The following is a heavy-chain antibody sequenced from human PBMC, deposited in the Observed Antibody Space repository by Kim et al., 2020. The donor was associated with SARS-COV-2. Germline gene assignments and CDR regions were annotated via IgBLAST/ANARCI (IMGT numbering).Heavy chain of an antibody. CDR3: AKDRRSFMILRYFGPNDY. J-gene: IGHJ4*02. CDR2: ISGSGGST. D-gene: IGHD3-9*01. Sequence: GGSLRLSCAASGFTFSSYAMSWVRQAPGKGLEWVSAISGSGGSTYYADSVKGRFTISRDNSKNTLYLQMNSLRAEDTAVYYCAKDRRSFMILRYFGPNDYWGQGTLVTVSS. CDR1: GFTFSSYA. V-gene: IGHV3-23*01.